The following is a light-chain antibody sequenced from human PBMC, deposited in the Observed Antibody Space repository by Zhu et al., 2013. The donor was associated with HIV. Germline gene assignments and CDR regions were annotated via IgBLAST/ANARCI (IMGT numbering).Light chain of an antibody. CDR3: GTWDSSLSAEV. Sequence: QSVLTQPPSVSAAPGQKVTIFCSGSSFNIAKNYVSWYQQFPGTAPKRLIYDNNKRPSGVPDRFSGSKSGTSATLDITGLQTGDEADYYCGTWDSSLSAEVFGTGTKVTVL. CDR1: SFNIAKNY. J-gene: IGLJ1*01. CDR2: DNN. V-gene: IGLV1-51*01.